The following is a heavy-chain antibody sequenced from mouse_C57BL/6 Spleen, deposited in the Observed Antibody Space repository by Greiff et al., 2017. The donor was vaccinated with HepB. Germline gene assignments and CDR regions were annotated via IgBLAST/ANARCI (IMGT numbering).Heavy chain of an antibody. Sequence: QVQLQQPGAELVKPGASVKLSCKASGYTFTSYWMQWVKQRPGQGLEWIGEIDPSDSYTNYTQKFKGKATLTVDTSSSTAYMQLSSLTSEDSAVYYCARWGTTVVGRSYAMDYWGQGTSVTVSS. J-gene: IGHJ4*01. CDR3: ARWGTTVVGRSYAMDY. CDR1: GYTFTSYW. D-gene: IGHD1-1*01. V-gene: IGHV1-50*01. CDR2: IDPSDSYT.